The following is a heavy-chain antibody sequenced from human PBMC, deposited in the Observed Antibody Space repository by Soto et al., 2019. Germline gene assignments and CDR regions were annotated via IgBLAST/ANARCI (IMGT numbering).Heavy chain of an antibody. CDR1: GGSLTGYY. J-gene: IGHJ4*02. CDR2: IKDGGVT. CDR3: ARGQEGIVATH. Sequence: QVHLQPWGAGLLKPSETLSLTCAVNGGSLTGYYWSWIRQPPGKGLEWIGEIKDGGVTNYSPSLKGRVTMSADTSKNQFSLKLNSVTAADTAVYYCARGQEGIVATHWDQGTLVTVSS. D-gene: IGHD5-12*01. V-gene: IGHV4-34*01.